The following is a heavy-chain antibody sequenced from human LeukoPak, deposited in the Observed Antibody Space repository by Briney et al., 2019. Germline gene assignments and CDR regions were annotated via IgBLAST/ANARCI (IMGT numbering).Heavy chain of an antibody. V-gene: IGHV3-23*01. Sequence: HPGGSLRLSCAASGFTFSTYSMHWVRQAPGKGLEWVSVISGSGVSTYYADSVKGRFTISRDNFKNTLYLQMNSLRAEDTAVYYCAKGRIVGATSVDYWGQGTLVTVSS. D-gene: IGHD1-26*01. CDR2: ISGSGVST. CDR1: GFTFSTYS. CDR3: AKGRIVGATSVDY. J-gene: IGHJ4*02.